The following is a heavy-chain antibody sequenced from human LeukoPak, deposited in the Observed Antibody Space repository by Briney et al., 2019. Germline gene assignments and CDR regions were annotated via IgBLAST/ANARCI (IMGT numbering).Heavy chain of an antibody. CDR3: ARRQYQLLRYYYYMDV. Sequence: QPGGSLRLSCAASGFTFSSYWMHWVRQAPGKGLVWVSRINTDGSSTSYADSVKGRFTISRDNAKNTLYLQMNSLRAEDTAVYYCARRQYQLLRYYYYMDVWGKGTTVTVSS. D-gene: IGHD2-2*01. V-gene: IGHV3-74*01. J-gene: IGHJ6*03. CDR2: INTDGSST. CDR1: GFTFSSYW.